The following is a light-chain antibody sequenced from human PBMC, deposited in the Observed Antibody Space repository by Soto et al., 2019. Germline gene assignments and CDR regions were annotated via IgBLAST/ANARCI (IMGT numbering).Light chain of an antibody. V-gene: IGKV3-20*01. J-gene: IGKJ5*01. CDR2: GAS. CDR3: QQYGGSPIT. Sequence: EFVLTQSPCTLSLSPGGRATLSCRASQSVSRRLAWYQQRPGQSPRLLISGASMRASGVPVRFIGSGSGTDFTLTITRLEPEDFAVYYCQQYGGSPITFGLGTRLEI. CDR1: QSVSRR.